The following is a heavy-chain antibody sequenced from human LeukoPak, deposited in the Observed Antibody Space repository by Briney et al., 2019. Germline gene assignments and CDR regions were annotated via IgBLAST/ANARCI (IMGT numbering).Heavy chain of an antibody. Sequence: GGSLGLSCAASGFTFSAYAMAWVRQAPGKGLEWVSTISSSGGTTYSADSVKGRFTISRDNSKNILYLQVNSLRAGDTAVYYCAKDYYYDSSGYYYGDAFDIWGQGTMVTVSS. J-gene: IGHJ3*02. CDR3: AKDYYYDSSGYYYGDAFDI. D-gene: IGHD3-22*01. V-gene: IGHV3-23*01. CDR1: GFTFSAYA. CDR2: ISSSGGTT.